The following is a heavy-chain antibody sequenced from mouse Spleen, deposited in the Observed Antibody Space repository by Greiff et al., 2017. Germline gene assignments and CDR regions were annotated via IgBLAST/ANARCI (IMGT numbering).Heavy chain of an antibody. Sequence: DVQLQESGGGLVKPGGSLKLSCAASGFTFSDYGMHWVRQAPEKGLEWVAYISSGSSTIYYADTVKGRFTISRDNAKNTLFLQMTSLRSEDTAMYYCARLDYDVGYWGQGTTLTVSS. CDR1: GFTFSDYG. CDR3: ARLDYDVGY. V-gene: IGHV5-17*01. CDR2: ISSGSSTI. J-gene: IGHJ2*01. D-gene: IGHD2-4*01.